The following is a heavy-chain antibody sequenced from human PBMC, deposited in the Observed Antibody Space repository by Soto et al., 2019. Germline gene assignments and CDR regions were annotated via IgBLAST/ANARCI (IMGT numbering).Heavy chain of an antibody. CDR3: ARASTVGTPNCGY. CDR2: IWYDGSNK. J-gene: IGHJ4*02. V-gene: IGHV3-33*01. Sequence: GGSLRLSCAAAGFSFSSYGMHWVRQAPGKGLAWVTIIWYDGSNKYYADSVKGRLTIARDNSKNTLYLQMNSLRAEDTDMYYCARASTVGTPNCGYWGQGTLFTVSS. CDR1: GFSFSSYG. D-gene: IGHD4-17*01.